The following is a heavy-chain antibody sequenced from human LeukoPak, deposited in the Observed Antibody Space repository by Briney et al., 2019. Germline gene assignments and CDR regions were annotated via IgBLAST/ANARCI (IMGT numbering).Heavy chain of an antibody. CDR2: IYTGGST. CDR1: GFIVSSND. V-gene: IGHV3-53*01. D-gene: IGHD2-2*01. J-gene: IGHJ6*04. CDR3: AKEGDCSTTSCLPGGLDV. Sequence: GGSLRLSCAASGFIVSSNDMSWVRQAPGKGLEWVSVIYTGGSTYYADSVKGRFTISRDNSKNTVYLQMSSLRAEDTAVYYCAKEGDCSTTSCLPGGLDVWGKGTTVTVSS.